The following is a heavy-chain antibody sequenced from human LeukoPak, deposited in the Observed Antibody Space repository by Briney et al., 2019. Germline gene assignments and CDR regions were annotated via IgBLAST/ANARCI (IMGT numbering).Heavy chain of an antibody. CDR2: IKEDGSDK. CDR3: ARGAGYNYPYYFDY. D-gene: IGHD5-24*01. J-gene: IGHJ4*02. V-gene: IGHV3-7*03. Sequence: GGSLRLSCAASGFTFSTYRMNWVRQAPGKGLEWVANIKEDGSDKYYVDSVKGRFTISRDNAKNSLYLQMDSLRAEDTAVYYCARGAGYNYPYYFDYWGQGTLVTVSS. CDR1: GFTFSTYR.